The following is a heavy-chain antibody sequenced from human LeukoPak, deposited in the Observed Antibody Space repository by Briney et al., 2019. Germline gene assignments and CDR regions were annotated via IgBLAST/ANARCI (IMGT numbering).Heavy chain of an antibody. Sequence: ASVKVSCKASGYTFTGYYMHWVRQAPGQGLEWMGWISAYNGNTNYAQKLQGRVTMTTDTSTSTAYMELRSLRSDDTAVYYCARSGILTGYWWGQGTLVTVSS. CDR1: GYTFTGYY. J-gene: IGHJ4*02. D-gene: IGHD3-9*01. CDR3: ARSGILTGYW. CDR2: ISAYNGNT. V-gene: IGHV1-18*04.